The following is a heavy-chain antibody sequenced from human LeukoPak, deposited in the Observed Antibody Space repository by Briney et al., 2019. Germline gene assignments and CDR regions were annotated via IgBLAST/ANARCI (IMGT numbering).Heavy chain of an antibody. D-gene: IGHD6-19*01. J-gene: IGHJ4*02. V-gene: IGHV3-33*01. CDR3: ARGLAVAEGYFDH. Sequence: GGSLRLSCEASGITFSSYGMHWVRQAPGKGLEWVAVIWYDGSKKLYADSVKGRFTISRDNSKDTLYLQMNSLRVEDTAVYYCARGLAVAEGYFDHWGQGTLVTVSS. CDR2: IWYDGSKK. CDR1: GITFSSYG.